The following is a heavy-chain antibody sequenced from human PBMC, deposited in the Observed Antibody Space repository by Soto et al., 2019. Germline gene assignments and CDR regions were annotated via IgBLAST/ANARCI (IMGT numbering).Heavy chain of an antibody. J-gene: IGHJ6*02. CDR2: IYSDGST. CDR3: ARDPFGGDARGDV. D-gene: IGHD3-10*01. CDR1: GFSVRRNY. Sequence: GSLRLSCAVSGFSVRRNYMNWVRQAPGKGLEWVSVIYSDGSTYYADSVKGRFTISRDNSKNTLYLQMNSLRAEDTAVYYCARDPFGGDARGDVWGQGTTVTVSS. V-gene: IGHV3-66*01.